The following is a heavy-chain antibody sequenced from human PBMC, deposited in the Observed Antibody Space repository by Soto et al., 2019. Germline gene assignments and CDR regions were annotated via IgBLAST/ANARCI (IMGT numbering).Heavy chain of an antibody. V-gene: IGHV1-18*01. J-gene: IGHJ2*01. CDR1: GYTFTSYG. Sequence: ASVKVSCTASGYTFTSYGISWVRQAPGQGLEWMGWISAYNGNTNYAQKLQGRVTMTTDTSTSTAYMELRSLRSDDTAVYYCARDLRVTPYWYFDLWGRGTLVTVSS. CDR2: ISAYNGNT. CDR3: ARDLRVTPYWYFDL. D-gene: IGHD2-21*02.